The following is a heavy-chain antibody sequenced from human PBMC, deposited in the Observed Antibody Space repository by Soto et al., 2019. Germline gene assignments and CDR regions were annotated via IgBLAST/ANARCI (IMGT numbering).Heavy chain of an antibody. D-gene: IGHD2-21*02. CDR1: GGSISSYY. V-gene: IGHV4-59*01. CDR2: IYYSGST. Sequence: NPSETLSLTCTVSGGSISSYYWSWIRQPPGKGLEWIGYIYYSGSTNYNPSLKSRVTISVDTSKNQFSLKLSSVTAADTAVYYCARGAFLQHIVVVTAIPTSWFDPWGQGTLVTVSS. CDR3: ARGAFLQHIVVVTAIPTSWFDP. J-gene: IGHJ5*02.